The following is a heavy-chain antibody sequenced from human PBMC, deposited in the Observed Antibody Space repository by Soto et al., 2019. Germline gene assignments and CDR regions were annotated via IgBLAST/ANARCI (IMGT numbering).Heavy chain of an antibody. CDR3: ARTDKYSSSWFSNFDY. Sequence: ASVKVSCKASGGTFSSYAISWVRQAPGQGLEWMGGIIPIFGTANYAQKFQGRVTITADESTSTAYMELSSLRSEDTAVYYCARTDKYSSSWFSNFDYWGQGTLVTVSS. V-gene: IGHV1-69*13. CDR1: GGTFSSYA. D-gene: IGHD6-13*01. CDR2: IIPIFGTA. J-gene: IGHJ4*02.